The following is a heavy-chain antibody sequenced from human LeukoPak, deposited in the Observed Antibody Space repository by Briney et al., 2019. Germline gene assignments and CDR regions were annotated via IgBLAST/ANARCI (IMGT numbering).Heavy chain of an antibody. CDR2: ISSSGSTI. V-gene: IGHV3-11*04. Sequence: AGGSLRLSCAASGFTFSDYYMSWIRQAPGKGLEWVSYISSSGSTIYYADSVKGRFTISRDNAKNSLYLQMNSLRAEDTAVYYCARDLPRYCSSTSCENYWGQGTLVTVSS. D-gene: IGHD2-2*01. CDR1: GFTFSDYY. CDR3: ARDLPRYCSSTSCENY. J-gene: IGHJ4*02.